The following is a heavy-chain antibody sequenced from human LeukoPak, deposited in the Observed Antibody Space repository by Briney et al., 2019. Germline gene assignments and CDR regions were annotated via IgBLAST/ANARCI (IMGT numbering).Heavy chain of an antibody. Sequence: GGSLRLSCAASGFTFSGYVMTWVRQPPGKGLQWVADISGSGGSTYYADSVKGRFSISRDNSKNTLYLQLDSLRAEDTAVYYCAKIHERGRYDSFDVWAQGSWVTVSS. CDR3: AKIHERGRYDSFDV. CDR1: GFTFSGYV. J-gene: IGHJ3*01. CDR2: ISGSGGST. V-gene: IGHV3-23*01. D-gene: IGHD3-16*02.